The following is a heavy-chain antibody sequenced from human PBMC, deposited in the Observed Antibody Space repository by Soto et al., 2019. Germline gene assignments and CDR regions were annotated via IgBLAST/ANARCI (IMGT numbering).Heavy chain of an antibody. D-gene: IGHD1-26*01. CDR2: LGFDGGGR. CDR3: ARQPVGPVFATDV. CDR1: GFEFSSYG. Sequence: PGGSLRLSCAASGFEFSSYGMHWVRQTPGKGLEWVAVLGFDGGGRYYADSVKGRFTISRDNSKKMLYLQMDSLRAGDTALYSCARQPVGPVFATDVCRQWPMLTLSS. J-gene: IGHJ6*02. V-gene: IGHV3-33*01.